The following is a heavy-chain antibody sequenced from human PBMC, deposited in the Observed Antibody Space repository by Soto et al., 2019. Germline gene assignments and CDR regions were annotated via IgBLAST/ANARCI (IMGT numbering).Heavy chain of an antibody. V-gene: IGHV1-18*04. CDR1: GYTFTSYG. CDR2: ISPHKGRT. Sequence: QVQLVQSGPDLKRPGASMKVSCKASGYTFTSYGISWVRQAPGQGLEWMAWISPHKGRTQYSQKAQGRVTLSTDTSSNPAYMEMTTLRVDDTAVYYCAMDYGDRPEYFKHWGQGTLVTVS. CDR3: AMDYGDRPEYFKH. D-gene: IGHD4-17*01. J-gene: IGHJ1*01.